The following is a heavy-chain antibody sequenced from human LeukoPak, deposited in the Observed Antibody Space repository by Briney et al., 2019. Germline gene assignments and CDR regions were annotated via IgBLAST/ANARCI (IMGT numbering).Heavy chain of an antibody. CDR2: IIPIFGTA. J-gene: IGHJ6*03. CDR1: GGTFTSYA. D-gene: IGHD3-3*01. Sequence: SVKVSCKASGGTFTSYAISWVRQPPGQGLEWMGGIIPIFGTANYAQKFQGRVTITADESTSTAYMELSSLRSEDTAVYYCATPTYYDFWSGYSNTYYYYYMDVWGKGTTVTVS. CDR3: ATPTYYDFWSGYSNTYYYYYMDV. V-gene: IGHV1-69*13.